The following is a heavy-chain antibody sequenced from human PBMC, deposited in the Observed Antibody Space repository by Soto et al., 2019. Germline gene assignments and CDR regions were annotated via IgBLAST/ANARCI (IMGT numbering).Heavy chain of an antibody. CDR3: TRQHYAALDAIDI. J-gene: IGHJ3*02. CDR2: IRSKANSFAT. Sequence: GGSLRLSCAASGFTFSGSAMHWVRQASGKGLEWVGRIRSKANSFATSYGASVKGRFTISRDDSKNTTFLQMNSLKTEDTALYYCTRQHYAALDAIDIWGLGTMVTVS. CDR1: GFTFSGSA. V-gene: IGHV3-73*01. D-gene: IGHD3-16*01.